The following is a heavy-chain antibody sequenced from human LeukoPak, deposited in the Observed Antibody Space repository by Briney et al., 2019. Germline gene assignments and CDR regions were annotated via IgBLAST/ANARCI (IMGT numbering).Heavy chain of an antibody. CDR3: ARDATGLGNYFNY. D-gene: IGHD7-27*01. V-gene: IGHV4-38-2*02. CDR2: MHHSEST. J-gene: IGHJ4*02. Sequence: SETLSLTCTVSGYSISSAYYWAWIRPPPGKGLEWIGSMHHSESTTYNPSLKSRVTISVDTSKNQFSLKLSSVTAADTAVYYCARDATGLGNYFNYWGQRTLVTVSS. CDR1: GYSISSAYY.